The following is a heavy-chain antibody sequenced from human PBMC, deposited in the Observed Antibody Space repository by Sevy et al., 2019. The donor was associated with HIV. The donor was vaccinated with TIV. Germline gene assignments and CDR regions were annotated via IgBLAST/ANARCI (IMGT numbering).Heavy chain of an antibody. V-gene: IGHV3-48*03. J-gene: IGHJ5*02. CDR1: GFTFSSYE. CDR3: ARVDANYDKGFDP. CDR2: ISSSGTTI. D-gene: IGHD3-22*01. Sequence: GGYLRLSCEASGFTFSSYEMNWVHQAPGKGLEWVSYISSSGTTIKYADSVKGRFTISRDNAKNSLYMQMNSLRAEDTAVYYCARVDANYDKGFDPWGQGTLVTVSS.